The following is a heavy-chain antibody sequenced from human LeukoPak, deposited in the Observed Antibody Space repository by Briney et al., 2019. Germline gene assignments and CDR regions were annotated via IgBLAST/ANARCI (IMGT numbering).Heavy chain of an antibody. Sequence: PGGSLRLSCTASGFTFGDYAMSWFRQAPGKGLEWVGFIRSKAYGGTTEYAASVKGRFTISRDDSKSIAYLQMNSLKTEDTAVYYCTRVGDILTGYYSYFDYWGQGTLVTVSS. CDR1: GFTFGDYA. CDR3: TRVGDILTGYYSYFDY. CDR2: IRSKAYGGTT. D-gene: IGHD3-9*01. J-gene: IGHJ4*02. V-gene: IGHV3-49*03.